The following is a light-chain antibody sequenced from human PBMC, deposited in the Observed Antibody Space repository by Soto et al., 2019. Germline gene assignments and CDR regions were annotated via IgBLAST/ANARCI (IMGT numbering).Light chain of an antibody. CDR1: QSINNY. CDR3: QQYNSYPWT. Sequence: DIQMTQSPSTLSASVGDRVTITCRASQSINNYLAWYQQKPGKAPKLLIYDASSLQSGVPSRFSGSGSGPQFTLTISRLQTDDFATYYCQQYNSYPWTFGLGTKVEIK. J-gene: IGKJ1*01. CDR2: DAS. V-gene: IGKV1-5*01.